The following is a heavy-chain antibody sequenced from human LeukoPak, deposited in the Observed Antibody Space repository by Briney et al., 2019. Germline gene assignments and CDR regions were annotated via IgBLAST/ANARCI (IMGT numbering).Heavy chain of an antibody. Sequence: GESLKISCKGSGYSFTSYWIGWVRQMPGKGLEWMGIIYPGDSGTRYSPSFQGQVTISADKSISTAYLQWSSLKASDTAMYYCARSALLDPLTGYGMDVWGQGTTVTVSS. D-gene: IGHD3-9*01. V-gene: IGHV5-51*01. CDR1: GYSFTSYW. CDR2: IYPGDSGT. J-gene: IGHJ6*02. CDR3: ARSALLDPLTGYGMDV.